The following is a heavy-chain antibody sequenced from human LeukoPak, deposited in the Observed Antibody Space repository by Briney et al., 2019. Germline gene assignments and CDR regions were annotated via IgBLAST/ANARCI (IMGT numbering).Heavy chain of an antibody. CDR3: ARLVGATTGGDY. J-gene: IGHJ4*02. CDR2: IIPIFGTA. V-gene: IGHV1-69*13. CDR1: GGNFSSYA. D-gene: IGHD1-26*01. Sequence: GASVKVSCKASGGNFSSYAISWVRQAPGQGLEGMGGIIPIFGTANYAQKFQGRVTITADESTSTAYMELRSLRSDDTAVYYCARLVGATTGGDYWGQGTLVTVSS.